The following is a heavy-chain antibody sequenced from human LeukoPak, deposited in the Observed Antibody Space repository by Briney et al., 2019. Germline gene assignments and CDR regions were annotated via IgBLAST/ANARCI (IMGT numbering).Heavy chain of an antibody. CDR1: GISLSSLW. Sequence: GGSLRLSCAASGISLSSLWMSWFRQAPGKGLEWVADIRQDGSDEHYVASVKGRFTISRDSTSLFLQMNSLRAEDTAVYYCAKEMGATNYFEYWGQGTLVTVSS. D-gene: IGHD1-26*01. V-gene: IGHV3-7*01. CDR3: AKEMGATNYFEY. J-gene: IGHJ4*02. CDR2: IRQDGSDE.